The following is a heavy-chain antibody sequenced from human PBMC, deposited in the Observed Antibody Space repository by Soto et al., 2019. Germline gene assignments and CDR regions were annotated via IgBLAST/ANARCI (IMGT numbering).Heavy chain of an antibody. V-gene: IGHV3-49*03. D-gene: IGHD3-3*01. CDR3: PRALGVVVGTWYFAY. Sequence: GGSLRLSCTASGFTFEDYALNWFRQAPGGGLQWVGFMTSKSYGGTTHYAATLLGRFTMSRDDSRSIAYLQMNSLEPEDTGIYYCPRALGVVVGTWYFAYGGPGTLVTVSS. J-gene: IGHJ4*02. CDR1: GFTFEDYA. CDR2: MTSKSYGGTT.